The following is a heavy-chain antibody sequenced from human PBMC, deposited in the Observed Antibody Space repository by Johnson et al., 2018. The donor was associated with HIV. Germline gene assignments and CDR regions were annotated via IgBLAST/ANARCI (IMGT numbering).Heavy chain of an antibody. Sequence: VQLVESGGGLVQPGGSLRLSCAAPGFTFDDYAMHWVRQGPGKGLEWVSGISWNSGSIGYADSVKGRFTISRDNAKNSLYLQMNSLRAEDTALYYCAKGIAAAGTGAFDIWGQGTMVTVSS. D-gene: IGHD6-13*01. CDR1: GFTFDDYA. CDR2: ISWNSGSI. J-gene: IGHJ3*02. CDR3: AKGIAAAGTGAFDI. V-gene: IGHV3-9*01.